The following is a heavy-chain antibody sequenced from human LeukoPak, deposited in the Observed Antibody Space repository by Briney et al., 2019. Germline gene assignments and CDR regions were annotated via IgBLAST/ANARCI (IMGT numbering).Heavy chain of an antibody. CDR3: ARGLQIHGYVLHT. V-gene: IGHV4-34*01. Sequence: SETLSLTCAVYGGSFSGYYWSWIRQPPGKGLEWIGEINHSGSTSYNPSLKSRVTISVDTSKNQFSLKLSSVTAADTAVYYCARGLQIHGYVLHTWGQGTMVTVSS. J-gene: IGHJ3*02. CDR2: INHSGST. CDR1: GGSFSGYY. D-gene: IGHD3-16*01.